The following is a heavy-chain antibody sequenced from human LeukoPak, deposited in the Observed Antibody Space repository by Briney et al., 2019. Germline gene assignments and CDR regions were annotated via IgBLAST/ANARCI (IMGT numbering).Heavy chain of an antibody. V-gene: IGHV3-20*01. J-gene: IGHJ4*02. CDR2: INWNGGRT. CDR1: GFTFDGYG. D-gene: IGHD5-18*01. CDR3: ARARGYTYGPFDY. Sequence: AGGSLRLSCAASGFTFDGYGMSWVRQAPGKGLEWVSGINWNGGRTGYADSVKGRFTISRDNAKNSLYLQLNSLRADDTALYHCARARGYTYGPFDYWGQGTLVTASS.